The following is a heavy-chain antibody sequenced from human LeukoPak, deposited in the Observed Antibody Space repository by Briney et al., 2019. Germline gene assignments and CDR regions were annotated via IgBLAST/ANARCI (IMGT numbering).Heavy chain of an antibody. CDR1: GYTFTSYG. CDR2: ISAYNGNT. CDR3: AREWSYSSSWTLFDY. J-gene: IGHJ4*02. D-gene: IGHD6-13*01. Sequence: ASVKVSCKASGYTFTSYGISWVRQAPGQGLEWMGWISAYNGNTNYAQKLQGRVTMTTDTSTSTAYMELSSLRSEDTAVYYCAREWSYSSSWTLFDYWGQGTLVTVSS. V-gene: IGHV1-18*01.